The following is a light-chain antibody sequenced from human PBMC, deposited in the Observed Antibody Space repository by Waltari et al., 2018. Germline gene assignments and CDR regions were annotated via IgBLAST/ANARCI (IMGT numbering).Light chain of an antibody. CDR1: QSVNSD. V-gene: IGKV3-11*01. J-gene: IGKJ3*01. CDR2: DAS. Sequence: EIVLTQSPATLSLSPGDRAPRSCRASQSVNSDLAWYQQKPGQAPRLLIYDASNRASGIPARFSGSGSGTDFTLTISTLEPEDFAVYYCQQRSQWPPLFTFGPGTKVDIK. CDR3: QQRSQWPPLFT.